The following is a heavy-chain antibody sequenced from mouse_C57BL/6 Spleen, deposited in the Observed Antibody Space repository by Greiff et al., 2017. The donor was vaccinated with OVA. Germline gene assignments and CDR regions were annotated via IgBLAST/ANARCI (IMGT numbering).Heavy chain of an antibody. CDR1: GFTFSNYW. V-gene: IGHV6-3*01. CDR2: IRLKSDNYAT. Sequence: EVKVEESGGGLVQPGGSMKLSCVASGFTFSNYWMNWVRQSPEKGLAWVAQIRLKSDNYATHYAESVKGRFTISRDDSKSSVYLQMNNLRAEDTGIYYCTTSYAMDYWGQGTSVTVSS. J-gene: IGHJ4*01. CDR3: TTSYAMDY.